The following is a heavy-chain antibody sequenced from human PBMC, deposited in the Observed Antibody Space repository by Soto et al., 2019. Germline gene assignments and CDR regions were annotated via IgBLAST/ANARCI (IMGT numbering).Heavy chain of an antibody. V-gene: IGHV1-58*01. J-gene: IGHJ4*02. Sequence: QMQLVQSGPEVKKPGTSVKVSCKASGFTFTSSAVQWVRQARGQRLEWIGWIVVGSGNTNYAQKFQERVTITRDMSTSTAYMELNSLRADDTAVFYCAKDLGAVPGTGDGFDHWGQGTLVTVSS. CDR3: AKDLGAVPGTGDGFDH. CDR2: IVVGSGNT. D-gene: IGHD6-19*01. CDR1: GFTFTSSA.